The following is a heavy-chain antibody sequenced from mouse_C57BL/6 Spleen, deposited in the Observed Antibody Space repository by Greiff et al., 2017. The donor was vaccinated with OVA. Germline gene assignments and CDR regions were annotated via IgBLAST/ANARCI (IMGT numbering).Heavy chain of an antibody. CDR3: ARGLRLSYGSSHAFAY. J-gene: IGHJ3*01. Sequence: EVQLQQSGPELVKPGASVKISCKASGYTFTDYYMNWVKQSHGKSLEWIGDINPNNGGTSYNQKFKGKATLTVDKSSSTAYMELRSLTSEDSAVYYCARGLRLSYGSSHAFAYWGQGTLVTVSA. CDR1: GYTFTDYY. D-gene: IGHD1-1*01. V-gene: IGHV1-26*01. CDR2: INPNNGGT.